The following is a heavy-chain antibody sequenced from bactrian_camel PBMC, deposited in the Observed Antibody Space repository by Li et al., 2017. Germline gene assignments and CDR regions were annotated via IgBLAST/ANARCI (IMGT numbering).Heavy chain of an antibody. CDR3: VTDERLPRIN. CDR2: IDRDGRKT. Sequence: HVQLVESGGGLVQPGGSLRLSCTASGATFNDYSINWVRQAPGKGLEWVSSIDRDGRKTYYADSVKGRFTISRDNAKNTLYLEMNNLKSEDTALYYCVTDERLPRINWGQGTQVTVS. J-gene: IGHJ4*01. D-gene: IGHD4*01. V-gene: IGHV3-2*01. CDR1: GATFNDYS.